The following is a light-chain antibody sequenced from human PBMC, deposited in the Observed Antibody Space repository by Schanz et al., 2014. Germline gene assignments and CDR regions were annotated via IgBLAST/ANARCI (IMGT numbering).Light chain of an antibody. V-gene: IGKV3-11*01. J-gene: IGKJ4*01. CDR2: GAS. CDR3: QQRDSWPSRRVT. CDR1: HSVRTN. Sequence: VVVTQSPGTLSVFPGERATLSCRASHSVRTNLAWYQQKPGQAPRLLIYGASSRATGIPARFSGSGSGTDFTLTISSLEPEDFAVYYCQQRDSWPSRRVTFGGGTKVEIK.